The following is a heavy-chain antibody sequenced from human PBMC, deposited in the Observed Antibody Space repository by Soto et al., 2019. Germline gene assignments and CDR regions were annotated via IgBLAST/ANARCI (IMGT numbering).Heavy chain of an antibody. V-gene: IGHV3-23*01. Sequence: GGSLRLSCTASGFTFSTSAMSWVRQAPGRGLEWVSGISGSGAGTYYADSVKGRFAISRDNVKNTLYLQMNSLSADDTAVYYCARGLYGDSVGYDHWGQGTLVTVSS. CDR1: GFTFSTSA. D-gene: IGHD4-17*01. J-gene: IGHJ4*02. CDR3: ARGLYGDSVGYDH. CDR2: ISGSGAGT.